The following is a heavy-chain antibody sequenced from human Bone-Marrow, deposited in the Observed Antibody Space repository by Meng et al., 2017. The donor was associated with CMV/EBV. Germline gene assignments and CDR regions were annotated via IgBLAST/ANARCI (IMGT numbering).Heavy chain of an antibody. Sequence: GESLKISCAASGFTFSSYAVHWVRQAPGKGLEWVAVISYDGSNKYYADSVKGRFTISRDNSKNTLYLQMNSLRAEDTAVYYCARARGEQQLVILDAFDIWGQGTMVTVSS. J-gene: IGHJ3*02. D-gene: IGHD6-13*01. CDR2: ISYDGSNK. CDR1: GFTFSSYA. CDR3: ARARGEQQLVILDAFDI. V-gene: IGHV3-30-3*01.